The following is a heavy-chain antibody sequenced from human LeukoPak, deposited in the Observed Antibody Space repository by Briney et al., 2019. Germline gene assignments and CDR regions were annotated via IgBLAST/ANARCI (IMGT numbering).Heavy chain of an antibody. D-gene: IGHD4-17*01. CDR3: ARDRDYGDYKDPGFNY. CDR2: INPSGGST. V-gene: IGHV1-46*01. CDR1: GYTFTSYY. Sequence: ASVKVSCKASGYTFTSYYMHWVRQAPGQGLEWMGIINPSGGSTSYAQKFQGRVTMTRDTSTSTVYMELSSLRSEDTAVYYCARDRDYGDYKDPGFNYWGQGTLVTVSS. J-gene: IGHJ4*02.